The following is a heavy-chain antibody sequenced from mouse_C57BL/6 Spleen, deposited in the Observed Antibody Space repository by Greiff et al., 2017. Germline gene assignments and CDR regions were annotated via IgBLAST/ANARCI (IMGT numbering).Heavy chain of an antibody. J-gene: IGHJ2*01. CDR1: GYTFTSYW. CDR3: APTGPFDY. CDR2: IDPSDSYT. D-gene: IGHD4-1*02. Sequence: VKLQQPGAELVKPGASVKLSCKASGYTFTSYWMQWVKQRPGQGLEWIGEIDPSDSYTNYNQKFKGKATLTVDTSSSTAYMQLSSLTSEDSAVYYCAPTGPFDYWGQGTTLTVSS. V-gene: IGHV1-50*01.